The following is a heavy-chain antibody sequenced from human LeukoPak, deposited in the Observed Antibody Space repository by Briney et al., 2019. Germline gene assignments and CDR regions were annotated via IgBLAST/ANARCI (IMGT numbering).Heavy chain of an antibody. CDR2: IWYDGNNK. CDR1: GFTFSNYG. D-gene: IGHD2-15*01. CDR3: ARQHCSGGDCYFFD. V-gene: IGHV3-33*01. Sequence: GGSLRLSCAASGFTFSNYGMHWVRQAPGKGLEWVALIWYDGNNKYYADSVKGRFTISRDNSKNTLYLQLNSLRAEDTAVYYCARQHCSGGDCYFFDWGQGTLVTVSS. J-gene: IGHJ4*02.